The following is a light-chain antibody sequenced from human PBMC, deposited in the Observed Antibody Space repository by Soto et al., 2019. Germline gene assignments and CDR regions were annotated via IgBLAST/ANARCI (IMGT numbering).Light chain of an antibody. Sequence: IQLTQCPSTLSGSVGDRVTIACQASQAFXSWLAWYQQKPGKAPKVLXATASTLKRGGPSRLSGSGSATEFTLTISSLQPEDFANYYCQHYNSYSEAFGQGTKVDIK. J-gene: IGKJ1*01. CDR3: QHYNSYSEA. CDR1: QAFXSW. CDR2: TAS. V-gene: IGKV1-5*03.